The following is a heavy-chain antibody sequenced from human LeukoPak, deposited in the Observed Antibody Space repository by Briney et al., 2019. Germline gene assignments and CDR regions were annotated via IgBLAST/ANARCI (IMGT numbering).Heavy chain of an antibody. Sequence: GGSLRLSCAASGFTFSSYAMSWVRQVPGKGLEWVSAISGSGGSTYYADSVKGRFTISRDNSKNTLYLQMNSLRAEDTAVYYCAKVQPPYSSGWYGYYYYYGMDVWGQGTTVTVSS. V-gene: IGHV3-23*01. CDR2: ISGSGGST. D-gene: IGHD6-19*01. CDR1: GFTFSSYA. CDR3: AKVQPPYSSGWYGYYYYYGMDV. J-gene: IGHJ6*02.